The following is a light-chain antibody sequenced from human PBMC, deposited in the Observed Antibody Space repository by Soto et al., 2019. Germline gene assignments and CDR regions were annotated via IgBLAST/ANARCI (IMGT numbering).Light chain of an antibody. V-gene: IGLV2-14*01. CDR3: SSAISSSAPYV. Sequence: QSALTQPASVSGSPGQSITISCTGTTSDIGGYNYVSWYQQHPGKAPKLMIYDVTRRPSGVSNRFSGSKSGNTDSLTISGLQAEDEADYYCSSAISSSAPYVFGTGTKLTVL. J-gene: IGLJ1*01. CDR1: TSDIGGYNY. CDR2: DVT.